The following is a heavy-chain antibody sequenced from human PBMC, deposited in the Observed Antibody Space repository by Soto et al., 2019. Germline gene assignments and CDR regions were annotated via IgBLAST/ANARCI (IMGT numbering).Heavy chain of an antibody. Sequence: GESLKISCKGSGYSITSYWIGWVRQMPGKGLEWMGIIYPGDSDTRYSPSFQGQVTISADKSISTAYLQWSSLKASDTAMYYCARLNYYGSEDYYGMDVWGQGTTVTVSS. CDR1: GYSITSYW. V-gene: IGHV5-51*01. CDR3: ARLNYYGSEDYYGMDV. J-gene: IGHJ6*02. CDR2: IYPGDSDT. D-gene: IGHD3-10*01.